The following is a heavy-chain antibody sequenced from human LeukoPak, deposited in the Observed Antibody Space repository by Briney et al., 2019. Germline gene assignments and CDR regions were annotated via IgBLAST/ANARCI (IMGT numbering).Heavy chain of an antibody. J-gene: IGHJ4*02. Sequence: SETLSLTCTVSGGSISSFYWSWIRQPPGKGLEWIGYIHYTGSTNYNPSLKSRVTISVDTSKNQFSLKLSSVPAADTAVYYCARGITMVRGANPYFDYWGQGTLVTVSS. CDR2: IHYTGST. D-gene: IGHD3-10*01. V-gene: IGHV4-59*01. CDR1: GGSISSFY. CDR3: ARGITMVRGANPYFDY.